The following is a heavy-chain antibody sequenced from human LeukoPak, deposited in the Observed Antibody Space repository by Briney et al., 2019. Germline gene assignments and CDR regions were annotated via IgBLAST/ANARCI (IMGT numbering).Heavy chain of an antibody. J-gene: IGHJ3*02. CDR1: GGSISSYY. V-gene: IGHV4-59*12. D-gene: IGHD1-26*01. Sequence: SETLSLTCTVSGGSISSYYWSWIRQPPGKGLEWIGYIYYSGSTNYNPSLKSRVTISVDTSKNQFSLKLSSVTAADTAVYYCARGGTIVGATRAFDIWGQGTMVTVSS. CDR2: IYYSGST. CDR3: ARGGTIVGATRAFDI.